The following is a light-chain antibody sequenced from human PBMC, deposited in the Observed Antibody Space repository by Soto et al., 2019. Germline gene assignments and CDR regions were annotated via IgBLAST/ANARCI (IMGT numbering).Light chain of an antibody. J-gene: IGKJ4*01. CDR2: KAS. Sequence: DIHMTQSPSTLTASVGDRVTITCRAGQSISSWLAWYQQKPGKAPKLLIYKASSLESGVPSRFSGSGSGTEFTLTISSLQPDDFATYYCQQYNSYSRTFGGGTKVDIK. V-gene: IGKV1-5*03. CDR3: QQYNSYSRT. CDR1: QSISSW.